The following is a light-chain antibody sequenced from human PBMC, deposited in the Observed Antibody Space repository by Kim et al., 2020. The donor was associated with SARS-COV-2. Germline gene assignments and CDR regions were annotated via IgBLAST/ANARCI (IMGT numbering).Light chain of an antibody. CDR2: DNN. CDR1: SSNIGNNY. J-gene: IGLJ3*02. V-gene: IGLV1-51*01. CDR3: GTWDSSLSAVV. Sequence: QPVLTQPPSVSAAPGQKVSIPCSGGSSNIGNNYVSWYQQFPGTAPKLLIYDNNKRPSGIPDRFSGSKSGTSATLGITGLQTGVEADYYCGTWDSSLSAVVFGGGTQRTVL.